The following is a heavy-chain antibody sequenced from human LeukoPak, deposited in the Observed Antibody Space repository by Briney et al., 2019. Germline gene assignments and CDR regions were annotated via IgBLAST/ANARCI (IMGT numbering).Heavy chain of an antibody. CDR2: ISGSGGST. Sequence: PGGSLRLSCAVSGFTFSSYALRWLRQAPGKGREGVSGISGSGGSTYYADSVKGRFTISRDNSKNTLYLQMNSLRAEDTAVYYCAKVDGRGTGMPYWGQGTLVTVSS. V-gene: IGHV3-23*01. D-gene: IGHD1-1*01. J-gene: IGHJ4*02. CDR1: GFTFSSYA. CDR3: AKVDGRGTGMPY.